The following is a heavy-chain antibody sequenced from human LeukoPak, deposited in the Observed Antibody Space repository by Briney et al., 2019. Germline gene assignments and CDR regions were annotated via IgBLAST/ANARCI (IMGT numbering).Heavy chain of an antibody. CDR2: ISAYNGNT. J-gene: IGHJ4*02. V-gene: IGHV1-18*01. CDR1: GYTFTSYG. Sequence: GASVKVSCKASGYTFTSYGISWVRQAPGQGLEWMGWISAYNGNTNYAQKLQGRVTMTADISTSTAYMELRSLRSDDTAVYYCARYSYGYVLLVYWGQGTLVTVSS. D-gene: IGHD5-18*01. CDR3: ARYSYGYVLLVY.